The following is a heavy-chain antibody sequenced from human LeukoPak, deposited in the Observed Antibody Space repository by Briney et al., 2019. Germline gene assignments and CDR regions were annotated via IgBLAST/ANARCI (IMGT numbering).Heavy chain of an antibody. V-gene: IGHV3-30-3*01. CDR2: ISLDGNNE. CDR3: ATNAGYSSPDF. D-gene: IGHD6-13*01. CDR1: GFTFRNYY. Sequence: PGGSLRLSCAASGFTFRNYYMHWVRQAPGKGLEWVAVISLDGNNEYYADSVKGRFSLSRDNSMNTLYLQLNSLRTEDTAVYYCATNAGYSSPDFWGQGTLVTVSS. J-gene: IGHJ4*02.